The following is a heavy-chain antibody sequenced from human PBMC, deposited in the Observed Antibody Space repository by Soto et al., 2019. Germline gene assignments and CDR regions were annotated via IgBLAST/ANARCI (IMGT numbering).Heavy chain of an antibody. V-gene: IGHV1-18*01. J-gene: IGHJ6*03. CDR1: GYTFTSYG. CDR2: ISAYNGNT. Sequence: GASEKVSCNACGYTFTSYGISWVRQAPGQGLEWMGWISAYNGNTNYAQKLQGRVTMTTDTSTSTAYMELRSLRSDDTAGYYCARDNYGDYYYYMDVWGKRTTVTVSS. CDR3: ARDNYGDYYYYMDV. D-gene: IGHD4-17*01.